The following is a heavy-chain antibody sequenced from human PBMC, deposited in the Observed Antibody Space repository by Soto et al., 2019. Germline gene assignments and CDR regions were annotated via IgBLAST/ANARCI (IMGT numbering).Heavy chain of an antibody. J-gene: IGHJ4*02. CDR3: AREGGSYYFDY. V-gene: IGHV3-64*01. CDR2: ISRNGGST. D-gene: IGHD1-26*01. Sequence: GGSLRLSCAASGFTFSSCAMHWVRQAPGKGLEYLSTISRNGGSTYYANSVKGRFTISRDNSKNTLYLQMGSLRAEDMAVYYCAREGGSYYFDYWGQGTLVTVSS. CDR1: GFTFSSCA.